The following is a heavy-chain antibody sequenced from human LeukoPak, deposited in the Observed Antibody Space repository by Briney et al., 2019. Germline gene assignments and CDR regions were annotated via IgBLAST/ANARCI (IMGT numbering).Heavy chain of an antibody. D-gene: IGHD3-10*02. CDR1: GGSISSYY. CDR2: IYYSGST. CDR3: ARDLSLVRGVPLAFDI. Sequence: PSETLSLTCTVSGGSISSYYWSWIRQPPGKGLGGMGYIYYSGSTNYNPSLKSRVTIAVDTSKHQYSRKLRSVTAEDTAVYYCARDLSLVRGVPLAFDIWGQGTMVTVSS. J-gene: IGHJ3*02. V-gene: IGHV4-59*01.